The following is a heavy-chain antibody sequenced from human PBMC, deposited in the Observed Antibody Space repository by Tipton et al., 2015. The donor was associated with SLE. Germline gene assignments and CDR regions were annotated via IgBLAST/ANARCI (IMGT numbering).Heavy chain of an antibody. D-gene: IGHD1-26*01. J-gene: IGHJ5*02. V-gene: IGHV4-31*02. CDR3: AREYGT. CDR1: GGSISSCGYS. CDR2: IYYRGST. Sequence: LRLSCTVSGGSISSCGYSWSWIRQHPGKGLEWVGYIYYRGSTYYTPSLTSRVTISVDTSKNQFSLKLSSVTAADTAVYYCAREYGTWGQGTLVTVSS.